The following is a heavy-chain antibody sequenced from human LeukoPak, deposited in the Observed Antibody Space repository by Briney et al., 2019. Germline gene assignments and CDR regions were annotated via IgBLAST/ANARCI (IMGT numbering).Heavy chain of an antibody. CDR3: ARGAYDSSGYSYNWFDP. CDR2: INHSGST. V-gene: IGHV4-34*01. CDR1: GGSFSGYY. D-gene: IGHD3-22*01. J-gene: IGHJ5*02. Sequence: SETLSLTCAVYGGSFSGYYWSWIRQPPGKGLEWIGEINHSGSTNYNPSLKSRVTISVDTSKNQFSLKLSSVTAADTAVYYCARGAYDSSGYSYNWFDPWAREPWSPSPQ.